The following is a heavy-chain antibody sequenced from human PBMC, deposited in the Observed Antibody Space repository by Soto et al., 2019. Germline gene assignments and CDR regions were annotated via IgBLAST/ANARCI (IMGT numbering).Heavy chain of an antibody. CDR3: ARSIEAARDGMDV. D-gene: IGHD1-26*01. Sequence: GGSLRLSCTAYGFTFSTHGINWVRQAPGKGLEWVSYISGSSRVTYHADSVKGRFTISRDNAENSLYLQMNSLRDEDTAVYYCARSIEAARDGMDVWGQGTTVTVSS. CDR2: ISGSSRVT. J-gene: IGHJ6*02. V-gene: IGHV3-48*02. CDR1: GFTFSTHG.